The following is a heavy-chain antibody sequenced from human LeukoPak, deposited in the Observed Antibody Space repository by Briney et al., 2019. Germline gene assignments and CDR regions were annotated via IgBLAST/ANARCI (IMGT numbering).Heavy chain of an antibody. CDR3: ARTQGVYYGGNSGAFDI. D-gene: IGHD4-23*01. V-gene: IGHV1-3*01. J-gene: IGHJ3*02. CDR1: GYTFTSYA. CDR2: INAGKGNT. Sequence: ASVKVSCKASGYTFTSYAMHWVRQAPGQRPEWMGWINAGKGNTKYSQKFQGRVTITRDTSASTAYMEVSSLRSDDTAVYHCARTQGVYYGGNSGAFDIWGQGTVVTVSS.